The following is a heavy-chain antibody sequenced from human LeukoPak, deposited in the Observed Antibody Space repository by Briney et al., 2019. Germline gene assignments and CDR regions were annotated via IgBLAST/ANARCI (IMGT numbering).Heavy chain of an antibody. CDR2: INPNSGGT. D-gene: IGHD3-22*01. CDR1: GDTFRSYV. Sequence: ASVKVSCKASGDTFRSYVITWVRQAPGQGLEWMGWINPNSGGTNYAQKFQGRVTMTRDTSISTAYLELSTLRSDDTAVYYCARGAVIITTNASDIWGQGTMVTVSS. CDR3: ARGAVIITTNASDI. V-gene: IGHV1-2*02. J-gene: IGHJ3*02.